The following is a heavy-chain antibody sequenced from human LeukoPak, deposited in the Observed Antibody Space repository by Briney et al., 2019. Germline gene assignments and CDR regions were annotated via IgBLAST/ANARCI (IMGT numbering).Heavy chain of an antibody. D-gene: IGHD6-19*01. CDR1: GYSLTSYW. Sequence: KDGESLKISCKGSGYSLTSYWIGWVRQMPGKGLEWMGIIYPGDSDTRYSPSFQGQVTISADKSISTAYLQWSSLKASDTAMYYCARQGSSGWSHFDYWGQGTLVTVSS. V-gene: IGHV5-51*01. CDR2: IYPGDSDT. CDR3: ARQGSSGWSHFDY. J-gene: IGHJ4*02.